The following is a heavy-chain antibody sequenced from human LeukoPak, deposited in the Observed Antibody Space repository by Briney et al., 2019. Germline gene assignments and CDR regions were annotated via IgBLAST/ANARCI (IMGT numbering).Heavy chain of an antibody. CDR2: IYGSP. J-gene: IGHJ4*02. D-gene: IGHD3-10*01. Sequence: SETLSLTCTVSGGSIRSYYWSWMRQPPGKGLEWIGYIYGSPNYNPSLKSRVTISVDTSKNQLSLKLSSVTAADTAVYYCAASGGVITRFDYWGQGTLVTVSS. V-gene: IGHV4-59*08. CDR1: GGSIRSYY. CDR3: AASGGVITRFDY.